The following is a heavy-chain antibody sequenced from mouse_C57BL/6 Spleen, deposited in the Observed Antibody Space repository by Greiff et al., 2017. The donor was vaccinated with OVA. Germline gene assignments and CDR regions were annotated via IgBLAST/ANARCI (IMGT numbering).Heavy chain of an antibody. J-gene: IGHJ4*01. CDR3: AREDGSGAMDY. D-gene: IGHD3-1*01. V-gene: IGHV3-6*01. CDR1: GYSITSGYY. CDR2: ISYDGSN. Sequence: EVQLKESGPGLVKPSQSLSLTCSVTGYSITSGYYWNWIRQFPGNKLEWMGYISYDGSNNYNPSLKNRISITRATSKNQFFLKLNSVTTEDTATYYCAREDGSGAMDYWGQGTSVTVSS.